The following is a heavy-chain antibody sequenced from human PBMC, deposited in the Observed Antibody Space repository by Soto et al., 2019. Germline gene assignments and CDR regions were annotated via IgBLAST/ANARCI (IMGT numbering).Heavy chain of an antibody. CDR3: ARVRGDPLLGWFDP. Sequence: QVQLQESGPGLVKPSQTLSLTCTVSGGSISSGGYYWSWIRQHPGKGLEWIGYIYHSGTTYYKPSLKSQVTISVATSKSHFSLKLTSVTAVASAGYYCARVRGDPLLGWFDPWGQGPLVNVSS. J-gene: IGHJ5*02. D-gene: IGHD7-27*01. CDR1: GGSISSGGYY. CDR2: IYHSGTT. V-gene: IGHV4-31*01.